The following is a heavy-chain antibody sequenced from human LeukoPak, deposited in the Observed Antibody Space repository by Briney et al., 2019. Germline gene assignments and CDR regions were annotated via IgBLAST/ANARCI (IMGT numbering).Heavy chain of an antibody. V-gene: IGHV3-74*01. J-gene: IGHJ4*02. Sequence: GGSLRLSCAASGFTFSNYWMHWVRQAPGEGLVWVSRINSDGSSTNYADSVKGRFTISRDNSKNTLYLQMNSLRAEDTAVYYCAAGKYYYDSSGSLDYWGQGTLVTVSS. CDR2: INSDGSST. CDR1: GFTFSNYW. CDR3: AAGKYYYDSSGSLDY. D-gene: IGHD3-22*01.